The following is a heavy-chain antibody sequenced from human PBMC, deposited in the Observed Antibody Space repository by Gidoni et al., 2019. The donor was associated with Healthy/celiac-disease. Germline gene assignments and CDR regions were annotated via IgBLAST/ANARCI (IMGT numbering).Heavy chain of an antibody. CDR3: ALNTALGY. J-gene: IGHJ4*02. CDR2: ISYDGSNK. CDR1: GFTFSSYA. D-gene: IGHD5-18*01. Sequence: QVQLVGSGGGVVQPGRARRLSCEASGFTFSSYAMLWVRQAPGKGLEWVAVISYDGSNKYYADSVKGRFTISRDNSKNTLYLQMNSLRAEDTAVYYCALNTALGYWGQGTLVTVSS. V-gene: IGHV3-30-3*01.